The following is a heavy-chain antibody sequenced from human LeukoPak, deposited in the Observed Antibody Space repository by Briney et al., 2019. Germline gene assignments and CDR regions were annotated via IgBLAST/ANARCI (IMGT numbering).Heavy chain of an antibody. CDR3: ARGGIAVADGNWFDP. Sequence: ASVKVSCKASGYTFTSYGISWVRQAPGQGLEGMGWISAYNGNTNYAQKLQGRVTMTTDTSTSTAYMELRSLRSDDTAVYYCARGGIAVADGNWFDPWGQGTLVTVSS. CDR2: ISAYNGNT. D-gene: IGHD6-19*01. J-gene: IGHJ5*02. V-gene: IGHV1-18*01. CDR1: GYTFTSYG.